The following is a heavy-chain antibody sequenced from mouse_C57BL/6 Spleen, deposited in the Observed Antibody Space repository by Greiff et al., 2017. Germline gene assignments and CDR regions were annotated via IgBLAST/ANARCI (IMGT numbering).Heavy chain of an antibody. CDR3: ARARIYDGYDY. J-gene: IGHJ2*01. Sequence: EVQVVESGPGLVKPSQSLSLTCSVTGYSITSGYYWNWIRQFPGNKLEWMGYISYDGSNNYNPSLKNRISITRDTSKNQFFLKLNSVTTEDTATYYCARARIYDGYDYWGQGTTLTVSS. D-gene: IGHD2-3*01. CDR1: GYSITSGYY. CDR2: ISYDGSN. V-gene: IGHV3-6*01.